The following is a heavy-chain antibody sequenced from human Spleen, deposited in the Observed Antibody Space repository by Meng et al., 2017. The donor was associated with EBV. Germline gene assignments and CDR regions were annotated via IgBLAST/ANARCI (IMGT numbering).Heavy chain of an antibody. D-gene: IGHD5-12*01. CDR1: GYTFSTSA. V-gene: IGHV1-3*01. CDR2: IYAGDGST. J-gene: IGHJ4*02. CDR3: ASYTSKGYAIDY. Sequence: VQRVQSGRELKKPGASVKLSCKASGYTFSTSAMHWVRQAPGQRLEWMGWIYAGDGSTTYSQRLQDRVTITRDTSASTSYMELSSLGSEDTAVYYCASYTSKGYAIDYWGRGTLVTVSS.